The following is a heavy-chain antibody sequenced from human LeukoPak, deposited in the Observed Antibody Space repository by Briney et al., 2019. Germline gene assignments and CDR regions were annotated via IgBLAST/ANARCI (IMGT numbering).Heavy chain of an antibody. V-gene: IGHV3-21*01. Sequence: GGSLRLSCAASGFTFSSYSMNWVRQAPGKGLEWVSSISGSSNYIYYADSVKGRSTISRDNAKNSLYLQMNSLRAEDTAVYYCARVKEATRIVGADFDYWGQGTLVTVSS. J-gene: IGHJ4*02. D-gene: IGHD1-26*01. CDR2: ISGSSNYI. CDR1: GFTFSSYS. CDR3: ARVKEATRIVGADFDY.